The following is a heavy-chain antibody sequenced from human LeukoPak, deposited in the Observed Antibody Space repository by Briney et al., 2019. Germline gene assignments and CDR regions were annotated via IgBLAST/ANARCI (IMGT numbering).Heavy chain of an antibody. CDR1: GHRFGDYT. Sequence: LSGGSLRLCCAVYGHRFGDYTRQWGRQTPGKGLEWVSLINWEGCSTFYADSEKGRFTIPRDNSKTSLYLQMNSLRIEDTGLYFCSRSGVVVVATRGNYMDVWGKGTTVTVSS. J-gene: IGHJ6*03. CDR2: INWEGCST. CDR3: SRSGVVVVATRGNYMDV. D-gene: IGHD2-21*01. V-gene: IGHV3-43*01.